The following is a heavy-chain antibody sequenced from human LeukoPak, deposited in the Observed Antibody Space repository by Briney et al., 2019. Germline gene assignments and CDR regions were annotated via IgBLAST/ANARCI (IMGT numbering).Heavy chain of an antibody. CDR2: ISGYNGNT. V-gene: IGHV1-18*04. D-gene: IGHD3-10*01. Sequence: RASVKVSCKASGYTFTGYYMHWVRQAPGQGLEWMGWISGYNGNTNYAQNLQGRVTMTIDTSTSTAYMELRSLRSDDTAVYYCARDPAFRGAQMEYWGQGTLVTVSS. CDR3: ARDPAFRGAQMEY. CDR1: GYTFTGYY. J-gene: IGHJ4*02.